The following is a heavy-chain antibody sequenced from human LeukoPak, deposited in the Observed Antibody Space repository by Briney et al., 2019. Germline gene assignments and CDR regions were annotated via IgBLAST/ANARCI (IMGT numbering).Heavy chain of an antibody. CDR2: MNPNSGNT. Sequence: ASVKVSCKASGYTFTSYYMHWVRQAPGQGLEWMGWMNPNSGNTGYAQKFQGRVTMTRNTSISTAYMELSSLRSEDTAVYYCARMGTVTTSDYWGQGTLVTVSS. J-gene: IGHJ4*02. D-gene: IGHD4-17*01. V-gene: IGHV1-8*02. CDR3: ARMGTVTTSDY. CDR1: GYTFTSYY.